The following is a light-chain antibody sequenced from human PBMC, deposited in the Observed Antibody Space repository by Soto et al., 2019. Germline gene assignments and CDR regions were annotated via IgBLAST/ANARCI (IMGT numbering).Light chain of an antibody. CDR1: QSVLYSSNNKNY. CDR2: WAS. Sequence: DLVLTPSPDSLAVSLGASSTINCKSSQSVLYSSNNKNYLAWYQQKPGQPPKLLIYWASTRESGVPDRFSGSGSGTDFTLTISSLQAEDVAVYYCQQYYSTPPRITFGQGTRLEVK. V-gene: IGKV4-1*01. J-gene: IGKJ5*01. CDR3: QQYYSTPPRIT.